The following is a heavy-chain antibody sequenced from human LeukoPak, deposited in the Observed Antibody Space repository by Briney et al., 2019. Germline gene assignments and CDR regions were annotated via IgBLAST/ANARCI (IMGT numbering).Heavy chain of an antibody. CDR1: GFTVSSNY. D-gene: IGHD1-26*01. Sequence: GGSLRLCCAASGFTVSSNYMSWVRQAPGKGLEWVSVIYSGGSTYYADSVKGRFTISRDNSKNTLYLQMNSLRAEDTAVYYCAREIVGGGGFDYWGQGTLVTVSS. CDR3: AREIVGGGGFDY. V-gene: IGHV3-53*01. CDR2: IYSGGST. J-gene: IGHJ4*02.